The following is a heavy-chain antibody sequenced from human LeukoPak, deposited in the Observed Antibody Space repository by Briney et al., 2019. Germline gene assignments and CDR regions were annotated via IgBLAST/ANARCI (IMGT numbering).Heavy chain of an antibody. CDR3: TCIVAAADY. V-gene: IGHV3-73*01. CDR1: GFTFSGSA. J-gene: IGHJ4*02. D-gene: IGHD6-13*01. CDR2: IRSKANSYAT. Sequence: GGSLRLSCAASGFTFSGSAMHWVRQASGKGLEWVGRIRSKANSYATAYAASVKGRFTISRDDSKNTAYLQMNSLNTEDTAVYYCTCIVAAADYWGQGTLVTVSS.